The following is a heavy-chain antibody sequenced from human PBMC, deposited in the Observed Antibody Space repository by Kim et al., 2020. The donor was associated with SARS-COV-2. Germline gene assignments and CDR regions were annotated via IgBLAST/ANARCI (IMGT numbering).Heavy chain of an antibody. D-gene: IGHD6-19*01. J-gene: IGHJ4*02. CDR3: ASTYSSGWYGVY. Sequence: YYADSVKGRFTISRDNAKNSLYLQMNSLRAEDTAVYYCASTYSSGWYGVYWGQGTLVTVSS. V-gene: IGHV3-48*03.